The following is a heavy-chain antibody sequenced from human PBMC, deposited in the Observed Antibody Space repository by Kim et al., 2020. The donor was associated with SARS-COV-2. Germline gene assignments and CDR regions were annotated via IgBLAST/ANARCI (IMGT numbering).Heavy chain of an antibody. D-gene: IGHD3-10*01. CDR3: ARATNYYGSGSYVDY. CDR2: ISYDGSNK. J-gene: IGHJ4*02. V-gene: IGHV3-30*04. Sequence: GGSLRLSCAASGFTFSSYAMHWVRQAPGKGLEWVAVISYDGSNKYYADSVKGRFTISRDNSKNTLYLQMNSLRAEDTAVYYCARATNYYGSGSYVDYWGQGTLVTVSS. CDR1: GFTFSSYA.